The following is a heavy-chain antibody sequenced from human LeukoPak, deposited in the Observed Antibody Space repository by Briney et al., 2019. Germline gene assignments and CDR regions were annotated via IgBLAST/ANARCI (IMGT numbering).Heavy chain of an antibody. CDR3: ARKRYSSGWSPFDY. J-gene: IGHJ4*02. D-gene: IGHD6-19*01. Sequence: ASVKVSCKASGYTFTSYGISWVRQAPGQGLEWMGWISAYNGNTNYARKLQGRVTMTTDTSTSTAYMELRSLRSDDTAVYYCARKRYSSGWSPFDYWGQGTLVTVSS. CDR1: GYTFTSYG. CDR2: ISAYNGNT. V-gene: IGHV1-18*01.